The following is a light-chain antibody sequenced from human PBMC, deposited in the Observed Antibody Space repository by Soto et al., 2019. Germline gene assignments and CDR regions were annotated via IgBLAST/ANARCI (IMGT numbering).Light chain of an antibody. J-gene: IGKJ4*01. CDR2: GAS. CDR3: LQHNSYPLT. V-gene: IGKV1-17*01. CDR1: QDIRKD. Sequence: RGTLASRASQDIRKDLAWYQQKPGKAPQILIYGASTLQTGVASRFSGSGSGTEFTLAISSLQPEDFATYYCLQHNSYPLTFGGGTKVDIK.